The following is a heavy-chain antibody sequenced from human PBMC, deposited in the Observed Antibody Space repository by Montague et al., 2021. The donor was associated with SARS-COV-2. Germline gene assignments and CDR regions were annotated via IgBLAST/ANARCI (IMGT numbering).Heavy chain of an antibody. CDR3: AQTSGGAYYYPMDV. Sequence: TLPLTCAVSGGSIITGSNFYWGWIRQSAGKGLEWIGRIHSSGGTNYNPSLKSRLTMSVDSSANQFSLKLTSVTAADTAVYYCAQTSGGAYYYPMDVWGQGITVTVS. CDR1: GGSIITGSNFY. CDR2: IHSSGGT. D-gene: IGHD2-2*01. V-gene: IGHV4-61*02. J-gene: IGHJ6*02.